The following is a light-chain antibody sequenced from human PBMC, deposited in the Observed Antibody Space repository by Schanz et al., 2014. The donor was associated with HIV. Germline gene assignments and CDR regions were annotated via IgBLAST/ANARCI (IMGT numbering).Light chain of an antibody. Sequence: QSVLTQPPSASGTPGQRVTISCSGSSSNIGSNFVYWYPQLPGTAPKLLIYRNNQRPSGVPDRFSGSKSGTSASLSISGLQSEDEAEYYCASWDLSLNGPVFGGGTKLTVL. J-gene: IGLJ2*01. CDR1: SSNIGSNF. V-gene: IGLV1-44*01. CDR2: RNN. CDR3: ASWDLSLNGPV.